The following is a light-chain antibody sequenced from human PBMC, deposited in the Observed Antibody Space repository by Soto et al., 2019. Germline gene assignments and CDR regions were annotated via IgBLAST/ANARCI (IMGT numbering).Light chain of an antibody. CDR3: CSYAGSSTFYV. V-gene: IGLV2-23*02. Sequence: QSVLTQPASGSGSPVQSITISCTETSSDVGSYNLVSWYQQHPGKAPKLMIYEVSKRPSGVSNRFSGSKSGNTASLTISGLQAEDEADYYCCSYAGSSTFYVFGTGTKVTVL. CDR1: SSDVGSYNL. CDR2: EVS. J-gene: IGLJ1*01.